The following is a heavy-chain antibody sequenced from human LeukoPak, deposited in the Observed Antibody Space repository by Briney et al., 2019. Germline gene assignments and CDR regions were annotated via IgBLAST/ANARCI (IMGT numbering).Heavy chain of an antibody. Sequence: EASVKVSCKASGYTFVGNYMHWVRQAPGQGLEWMGWMNPNSGGTYSAQKFQGRVTMTRDMSISTAYMELSRLRYDDTAVYYCARAAPRDYSGGSWFFDWFDPWGQGTLVTVSS. CDR3: ARAAPRDYSGGSWFFDWFDP. CDR1: GYTFVGNY. D-gene: IGHD2-15*01. CDR2: MNPNSGGT. J-gene: IGHJ5*02. V-gene: IGHV1-2*02.